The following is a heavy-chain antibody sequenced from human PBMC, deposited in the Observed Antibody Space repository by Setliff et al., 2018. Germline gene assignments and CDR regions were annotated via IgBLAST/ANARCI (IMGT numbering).Heavy chain of an antibody. CDR1: GASINSGTYY. J-gene: IGHJ4*02. V-gene: IGHV4-39*01. Sequence: SETLSLTCTVSGASINSGTYYWAWIRQPPGKGLEWIGRIHYSGTTYYNASLKSRVTMSVDTSKNQFSLNLSSVTAADTAVYYCARTGTYRYFDYWGQGSLVTVSS. CDR2: IHYSGTT. D-gene: IGHD1-26*01. CDR3: ARTGTYRYFDY.